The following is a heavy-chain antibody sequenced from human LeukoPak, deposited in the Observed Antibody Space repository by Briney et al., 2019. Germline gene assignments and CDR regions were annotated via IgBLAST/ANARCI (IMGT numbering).Heavy chain of an antibody. CDR2: IRYDGSNK. Sequence: PGGSLRLSCAASGFTFSSYGMHWVRQAPGKGLEWVAFIRYDGSNKYYADSVKGRFTISRDNFKNMVYLQMNSLRAEDTAVYYCARVAVGYYYGSGSYLDWGQGTLVTVSS. CDR3: ARVAVGYYYGSGSYLD. V-gene: IGHV3-30*02. CDR1: GFTFSSYG. J-gene: IGHJ4*02. D-gene: IGHD3-10*01.